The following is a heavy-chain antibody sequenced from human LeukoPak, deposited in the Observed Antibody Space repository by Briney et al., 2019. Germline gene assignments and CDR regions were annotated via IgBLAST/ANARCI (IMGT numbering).Heavy chain of an antibody. J-gene: IGHJ4*02. Sequence: GGSLRLSCAASGFTYSSYWINWVRQIPGKGLEWVAHMNQDGSAKYYADSVKGRFTISRDNAKNSLYLQMNSLRAEDTAVYYCARDAGYGYWVVDYWGQGTLVTVYS. V-gene: IGHV3-7*01. CDR1: GFTYSSYW. CDR3: ARDAGYGYWVVDY. CDR2: MNQDGSAK. D-gene: IGHD5-18*01.